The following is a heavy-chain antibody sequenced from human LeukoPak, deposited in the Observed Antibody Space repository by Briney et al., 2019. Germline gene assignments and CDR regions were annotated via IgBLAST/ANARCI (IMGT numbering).Heavy chain of an antibody. D-gene: IGHD2-2*03. V-gene: IGHV1-8*02. Sequence: GASVKVSCKASGYTLTGYYMHWVRQAPGQGLEWMGWMNPNSGNTGYAQKFQGRVTMTRNTSISTAYMELSSLRSEDTAVYYCARGPPQRWIGRGGDNWFDPWGQGTLVAVSS. CDR2: MNPNSGNT. J-gene: IGHJ5*02. CDR1: GYTLTGYY. CDR3: ARGPPQRWIGRGGDNWFDP.